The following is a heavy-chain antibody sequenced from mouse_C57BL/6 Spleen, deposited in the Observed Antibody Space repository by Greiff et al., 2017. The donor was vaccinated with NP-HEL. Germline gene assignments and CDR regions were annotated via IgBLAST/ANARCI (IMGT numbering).Heavy chain of an antibody. V-gene: IGHV1-50*01. D-gene: IGHD2-5*01. Sequence: VQLQQPGAELVKPGASVKLSCKASGYTFTSYWMQWVKQRPGQGLEWIGEIDPSDSYTNYNQKFKGKATLTVDTSSSPAYMQLSSLTSEDSAVYYCARGYSNYLDYWGQGTSVTVSS. CDR1: GYTFTSYW. CDR2: IDPSDSYT. J-gene: IGHJ4*01. CDR3: ARGYSNYLDY.